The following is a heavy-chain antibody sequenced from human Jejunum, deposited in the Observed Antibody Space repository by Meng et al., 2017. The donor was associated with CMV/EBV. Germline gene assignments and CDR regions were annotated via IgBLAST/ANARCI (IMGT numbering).Heavy chain of an antibody. D-gene: IGHD2-15*01. V-gene: IGHV4-61*07. Sequence: GCSDIRGRYYSSWIRQPPGKRLECIGYISYSWSTRYNPSLKNRVTMSVDTSKNQFSLKLSSVTAADTAVYYCARRYPNYYYGMDVWGQGTTVTVSS. CDR3: ARRYPNYYYGMDV. CDR2: ISYSWST. CDR1: GCSDIRGRYY. J-gene: IGHJ6*02.